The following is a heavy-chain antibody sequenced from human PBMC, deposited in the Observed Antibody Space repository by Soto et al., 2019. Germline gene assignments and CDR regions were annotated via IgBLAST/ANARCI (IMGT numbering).Heavy chain of an antibody. J-gene: IGHJ6*02. CDR1: GYTFTGYY. Sequence: ASVKVSCKASGYTFTGYYMHWVRQAPVQGLEWMGWINPNSGGTNYAQKFQGWVTMTRDTSISTAYMELSRLRSDDTAVYYCARDRVYYYGSGSYFNRPSGMDVWGQGNTVTVSS. CDR3: ARDRVYYYGSGSYFNRPSGMDV. CDR2: INPNSGGT. D-gene: IGHD3-10*01. V-gene: IGHV1-2*04.